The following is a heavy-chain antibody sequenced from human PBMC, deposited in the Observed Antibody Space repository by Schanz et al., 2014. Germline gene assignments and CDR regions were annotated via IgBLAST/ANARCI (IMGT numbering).Heavy chain of an antibody. Sequence: QVRLVQSGAELKMPGATVKVSCETSGYTFTNYGVSWVRQAPGQGLEWVAWISPYNGNTAYAQNRKGRVRMTTDPSTATAYMELRSLTSDDMAVYYCARDRVYRFLKGENRFYFDYWGQGTLVVVSS. D-gene: IGHD3-3*01. V-gene: IGHV1-18*03. J-gene: IGHJ4*02. CDR1: GYTFTNYG. CDR3: ARDRVYRFLKGENRFYFDY. CDR2: ISPYNGNT.